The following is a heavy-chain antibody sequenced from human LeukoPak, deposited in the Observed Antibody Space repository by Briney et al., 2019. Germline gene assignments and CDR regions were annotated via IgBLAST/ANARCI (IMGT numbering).Heavy chain of an antibody. CDR2: ISAYNGNT. D-gene: IGHD3-10*02. J-gene: IGHJ3*02. V-gene: IGHV1-18*01. Sequence: ASVKVSCKASGYTFTSYGISWVRQAPGQGLEWMGWISAYNGNTNYAQKLQGRVTITTDESTSTAYMELSSLRSEDTAVYYCARGLAMFAFDIWGQGTMVTVSS. CDR3: ARGLAMFAFDI. CDR1: GYTFTSYG.